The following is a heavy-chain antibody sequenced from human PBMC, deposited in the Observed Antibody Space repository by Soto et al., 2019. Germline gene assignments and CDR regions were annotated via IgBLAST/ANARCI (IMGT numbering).Heavy chain of an antibody. CDR3: VRARVDY. J-gene: IGHJ4*02. V-gene: IGHV3-7*04. Sequence: EVQLVESGGDLVQPGGSLRLSCAGSGFTFNNYWMTWIRQAPGKGLEWVATIKEDGSEKYYGDSLRGRFTISRDNAENTLYLQMNSLRAEDTAVYYCVRARVDYWGQGTLVTVSS. CDR1: GFTFNNYW. CDR2: IKEDGSEK.